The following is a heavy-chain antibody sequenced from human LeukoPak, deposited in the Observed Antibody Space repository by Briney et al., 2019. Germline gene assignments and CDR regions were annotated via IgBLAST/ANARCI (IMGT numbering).Heavy chain of an antibody. Sequence: SETLSLTCTVSRGSISSYYWSWIRQPPGKGLEWIGYIYYSGGTNYNPSLQSRVTISVDTSKNQFSLKPTSVTAAGTAVYYCARSPPTYCSGGSCYYYGMDVWGEGTTVTVSS. D-gene: IGHD2-15*01. CDR3: ARSPPTYCSGGSCYYYGMDV. V-gene: IGHV4-59*08. CDR1: RGSISSYY. CDR2: IYYSGGT. J-gene: IGHJ6*04.